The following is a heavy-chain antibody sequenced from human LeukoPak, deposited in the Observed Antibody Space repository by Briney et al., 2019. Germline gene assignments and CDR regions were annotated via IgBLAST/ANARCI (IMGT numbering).Heavy chain of an antibody. J-gene: IGHJ4*02. D-gene: IGHD5-18*01. CDR2: LRYDGSNK. CDR1: GFTFSSYG. V-gene: IGHV3-30*02. CDR3: AKASGYSYGYDY. Sequence: PGGSLRLSCEASGFTFSSYGMHWVRQAPGKGLEWVAFLRYDGSNKYYADSVKGRFTISRDNSKNTLYLQMNSLRAEDTAVYYCAKASGYSYGYDYWGQGTLVTVSS.